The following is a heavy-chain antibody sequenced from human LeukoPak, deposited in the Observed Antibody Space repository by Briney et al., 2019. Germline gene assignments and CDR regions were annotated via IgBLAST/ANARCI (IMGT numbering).Heavy chain of an antibody. V-gene: IGHV4-34*01. CDR2: INHSGST. CDR1: GGSFSGYY. J-gene: IGHJ4*02. Sequence: SETLSLTCAVYGGSFSGYYWNWIRQPPGKGLEWVGEINHSGSTNYNPSLKSRVTISVDTSKNQFSLKLSSVTAADTAVYYCAGYYYDSSGYFPPYYFDYWGQGTLVTVSS. CDR3: AGYYYDSSGYFPPYYFDY. D-gene: IGHD3-22*01.